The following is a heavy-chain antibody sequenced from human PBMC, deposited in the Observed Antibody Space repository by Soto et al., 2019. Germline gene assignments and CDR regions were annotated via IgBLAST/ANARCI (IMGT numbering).Heavy chain of an antibody. V-gene: IGHV1-3*01. J-gene: IGHJ5*02. Sequence: WASVKVSCKASGYSFTDYVIHWVRQAPGQRLEWMGWINAGNGNTKYLQKFQARVTITRDTSASTAYMEVTSLTSEDTGVYYCARGSREIVVDPNSGLDPWGQGTLVTVSS. CDR3: ARGSREIVVDPNSGLDP. CDR2: INAGNGNT. D-gene: IGHD3-22*01. CDR1: GYSFTDYV.